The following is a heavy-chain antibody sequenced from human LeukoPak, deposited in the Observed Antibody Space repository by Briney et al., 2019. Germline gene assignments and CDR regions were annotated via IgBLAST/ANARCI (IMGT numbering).Heavy chain of an antibody. D-gene: IGHD6-19*01. CDR3: ARGVAGTAPGYYYYYMDV. V-gene: IGHV3-33*01. CDR2: LWYDGSNK. CDR1: GFTFSSYG. Sequence: GSLRLSCAASGFTFSSYGMHWVRQAPGKGLEWVAVLWYDGSNKYYADSVKGRFTISRDNSKNTLYLKMNSLRAEDTAVYYCARGVAGTAPGYYYYYMDVWGKGTTVTVSS. J-gene: IGHJ6*03.